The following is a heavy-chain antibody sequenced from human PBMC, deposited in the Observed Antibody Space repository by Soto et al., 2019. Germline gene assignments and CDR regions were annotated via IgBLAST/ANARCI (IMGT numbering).Heavy chain of an antibody. D-gene: IGHD7-27*01. Sequence: EVQLVESGGGLVQPGGSLRLSCAASGFTFRDHGMNWVRQAPGKGLEWISHISDNSRDIYYADSGKGRFTISRDTAKNSLSLQMNSLRDEDTAVYYCTRDQSWASDYWCQGTLVTVSS. CDR2: ISDNSRDI. V-gene: IGHV3-48*02. CDR1: GFTFRDHG. CDR3: TRDQSWASDY. J-gene: IGHJ4*02.